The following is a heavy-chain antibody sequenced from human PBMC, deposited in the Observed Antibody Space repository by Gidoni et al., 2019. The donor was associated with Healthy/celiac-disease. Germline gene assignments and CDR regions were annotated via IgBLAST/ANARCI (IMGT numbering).Heavy chain of an antibody. J-gene: IGHJ4*02. CDR2: IIPIFGIA. CDR1: GGTFSSYA. D-gene: IGHD1-26*01. Sequence: HVQLVQSGAEVKKPGSSVKVSCKSSGGTFSSYAISWVRQAPGQGIEWMGGIIPIFGIANYEQKFQGRVTITADKSTSTAYMELSSLRSEDTAVYYCARVDQWELLPGTLDYWGQGTLVTVSS. CDR3: ARVDQWELLPGTLDY. V-gene: IGHV1-69*17.